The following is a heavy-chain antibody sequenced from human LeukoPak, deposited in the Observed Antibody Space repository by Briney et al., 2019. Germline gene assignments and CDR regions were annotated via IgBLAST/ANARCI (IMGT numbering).Heavy chain of an antibody. CDR2: INWNGGST. CDR1: GFTFDDYG. CDR3: AKDHTAAAGSWFDP. J-gene: IGHJ5*02. D-gene: IGHD6-13*01. Sequence: PGGSLRLSCAASGFTFDDYGMSWVRQAPGKGLEWVSGINWNGGSTGYADSVKGRFTISRDNAKNSLYLQMNSLRAEDTAVYYCAKDHTAAAGSWFDPWGQGTLVTVSS. V-gene: IGHV3-20*04.